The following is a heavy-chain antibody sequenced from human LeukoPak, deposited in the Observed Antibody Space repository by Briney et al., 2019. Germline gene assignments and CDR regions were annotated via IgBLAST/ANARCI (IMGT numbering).Heavy chain of an antibody. CDR1: GGTFSSYA. J-gene: IGHJ4*02. D-gene: IGHD2-15*01. CDR3: ARGSRYCIGGTCYSGKLDY. Sequence: SVKVSCKASGGTFSSYAISWVRQAPGQGLEWMGGIIPIFGTANYAQKFQGGVTITADESTSTAYMELSSLRSDDTAVYFCARGSRYCIGGTCYSGKLDYWGQGTLVTVSS. CDR2: IIPIFGTA. V-gene: IGHV1-69*13.